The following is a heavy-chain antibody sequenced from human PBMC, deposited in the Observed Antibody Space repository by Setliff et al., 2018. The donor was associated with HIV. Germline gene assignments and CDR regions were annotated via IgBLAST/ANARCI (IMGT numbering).Heavy chain of an antibody. D-gene: IGHD5-18*01. V-gene: IGHV4-39*07. J-gene: IGHJ3*02. Sequence: TLSLTCAVSGLSMSTTSYYWGWIRQPPGKGLEWIGSIYYSGSTKYNPSLKSRLTISVDTSKNQFSLKRRSVTAADTAFYYCARGVTHPPPFGAFDIWGLGTLVTVSS. CDR2: IYYSGST. CDR3: ARGVTHPPPFGAFDI. CDR1: GLSMSTTSYY.